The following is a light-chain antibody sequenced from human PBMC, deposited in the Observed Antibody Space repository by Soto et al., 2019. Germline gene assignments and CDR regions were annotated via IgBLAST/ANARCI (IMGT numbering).Light chain of an antibody. CDR1: SSDVGRYDY. V-gene: IGLV2-14*01. J-gene: IGLJ3*02. Sequence: QSALTQPASVSGSPGQSITISCTGTSSDVGRYDYVSWFQQHPGRAPKLLIYEVINRPSGVSTRFSGSKSGNTASLTISGLQAEYEADFYCSSFTTSSTWVFGGGTKLTVL. CDR2: EVI. CDR3: SSFTTSSTWV.